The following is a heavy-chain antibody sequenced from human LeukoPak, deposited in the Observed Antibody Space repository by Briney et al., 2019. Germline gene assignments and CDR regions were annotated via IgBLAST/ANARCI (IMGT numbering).Heavy chain of an antibody. CDR3: AKGSSGYFFDL. J-gene: IGHJ4*02. D-gene: IGHD3-22*01. V-gene: IGHV3-23*01. CDR2: ISNDGGGT. CDR1: GFIFNNYG. Sequence: GGSLRLSCAASGFIFNNYGLVWVRQAPGKGLEWVSAISNDGGGTTYADFVKGRFSVSRDNSKNALFLQMNSLRAEDTALYYCAKGSSGYFFDLWGQGTLVTVSS.